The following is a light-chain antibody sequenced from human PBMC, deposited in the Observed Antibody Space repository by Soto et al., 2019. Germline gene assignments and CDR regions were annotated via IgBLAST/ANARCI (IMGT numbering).Light chain of an antibody. CDR3: QQYNNWPRT. V-gene: IGKV3D-15*01. J-gene: IGKJ1*01. Sequence: RVMTQSPATLSVSPGERAALSCRASQSVNSNLAWYQQKPGQAPRLLIYGASTRATGIPARFSGSGSGTESTLTISSLQSEDFAVYYCQQYNNWPRTFGQGTKVDIK. CDR2: GAS. CDR1: QSVNSN.